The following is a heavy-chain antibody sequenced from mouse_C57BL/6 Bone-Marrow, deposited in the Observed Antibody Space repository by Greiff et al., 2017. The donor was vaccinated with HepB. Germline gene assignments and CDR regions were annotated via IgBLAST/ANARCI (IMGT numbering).Heavy chain of an antibody. Sequence: QVTLKVCGPELVKPGASVKISCKASGYAFSSSWMNWVKQRPGKGLEWIGRIYPGDGDTNYNGKFKGKATLTADKSSSTAYMQLSSLTSEDSAVYFCARRGTTVVATDDYWGQGTTLTVSS. V-gene: IGHV1-82*01. CDR1: GYAFSSSW. CDR3: ARRGTTVVATDDY. D-gene: IGHD1-1*01. J-gene: IGHJ2*01. CDR2: IYPGDGDT.